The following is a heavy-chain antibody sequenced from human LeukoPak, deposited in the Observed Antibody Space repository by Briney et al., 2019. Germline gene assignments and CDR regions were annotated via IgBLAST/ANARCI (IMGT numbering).Heavy chain of an antibody. V-gene: IGHV3-74*01. J-gene: IGHJ6*02. CDR2: INSDGSST. Sequence: GGSLRLSCAASGLTFSSHWMHWVRQAPGKGLVWVSRINSDGSSTSYADSVKGRFTISRDNAKNTLYLQMNSLRAEDTAVYYCARPLYRGFSGGMDVWGQGTTVTVSS. CDR1: GLTFSSHW. CDR3: ARPLYRGFSGGMDV. D-gene: IGHD2-8*02.